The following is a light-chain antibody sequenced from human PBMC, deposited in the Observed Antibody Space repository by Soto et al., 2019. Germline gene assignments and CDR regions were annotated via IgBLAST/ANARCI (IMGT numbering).Light chain of an antibody. CDR1: QSVFYRSNKKNY. CDR2: WAS. Sequence: DIVMTQSPDSVAVSLGERATINCKSSQSVFYRSNKKNYLAWYQQKPRQSPRLLIYWASTRESGVPDRFSGSGSGTEFTLTISSLQAEDVAVYYCQQYYDTPYTFGQGTKLEIK. CDR3: QQYYDTPYT. V-gene: IGKV4-1*01. J-gene: IGKJ2*01.